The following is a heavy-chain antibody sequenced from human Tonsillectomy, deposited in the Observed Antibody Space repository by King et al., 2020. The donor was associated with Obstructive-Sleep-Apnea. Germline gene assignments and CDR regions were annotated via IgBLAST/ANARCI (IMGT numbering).Heavy chain of an antibody. CDR1: GFTFDDYG. CDR3: TKDNSSGWYSPFDY. D-gene: IGHD6-19*01. V-gene: IGHV3-9*01. Sequence: VQLVESGGGLVQPGRSLRLSCAASGFTFDDYGMHWVRQAPGKGLEWVSGISWNSGSIGYADSVKGRFTLSRDNAKNSLYLQMNSLRAEDTAFYYCTKDNSSGWYSPFDYWGQGTLVTVSS. CDR2: ISWNSGSI. J-gene: IGHJ4*02.